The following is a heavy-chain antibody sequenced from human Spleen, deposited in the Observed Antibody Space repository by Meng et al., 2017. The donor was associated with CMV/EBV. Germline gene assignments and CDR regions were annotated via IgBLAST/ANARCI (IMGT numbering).Heavy chain of an antibody. V-gene: IGHV3-23*03. CDR3: AKVLVGASRTFDY. D-gene: IGHD1-26*01. Sequence: GETLKISCAASGFTFSDYAMSWVRQAPGKGLEWVSVVYRFESSTYYADSVKGRFTISRDNPKNTLYLQMNSLRAEDTAIYYCAKVLVGASRTFDYWGQGTLVTVSS. CDR1: GFTFSDYA. J-gene: IGHJ4*02. CDR2: VYRFESST.